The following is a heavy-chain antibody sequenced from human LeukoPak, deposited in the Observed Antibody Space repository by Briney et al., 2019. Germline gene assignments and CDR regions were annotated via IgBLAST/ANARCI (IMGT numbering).Heavy chain of an antibody. CDR3: AKDVRLGYYYGSGSWFDP. D-gene: IGHD3-10*01. CDR2: ISGSGGST. V-gene: IGHV3-23*01. J-gene: IGHJ5*02. Sequence: GGSLRLSCAASGFTFSSYAMSWVRQAPGKGLEWVSAISGSGGSTYYADSVKGRFTISRDNSKNTLYLQMNSLRAEDTAVYYCAKDVRLGYYYGSGSWFDPWGQGTLVTVSS. CDR1: GFTFSSYA.